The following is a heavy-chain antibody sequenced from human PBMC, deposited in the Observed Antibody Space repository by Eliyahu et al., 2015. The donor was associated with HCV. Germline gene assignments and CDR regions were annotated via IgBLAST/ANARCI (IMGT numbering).Heavy chain of an antibody. CDR2: IWYDGSNX. V-gene: IGHV3-33*01. CDR3: ARDALSIVVVTAMEGGAFDI. J-gene: IGHJ3*02. Sequence: QVQLVESGGGVVQPGRSLRLSXAAXGFTXSXYGMPWVRQAPGKGLEWVAVIWYDGSNXYYADSVKGRFTISRDNSKNTLYLQMNSLRAEDTAVYYCARDALSIVVVTAMEGGAFDIWGQGTMVTVSS. D-gene: IGHD2-21*02. CDR1: GFTXSXYG.